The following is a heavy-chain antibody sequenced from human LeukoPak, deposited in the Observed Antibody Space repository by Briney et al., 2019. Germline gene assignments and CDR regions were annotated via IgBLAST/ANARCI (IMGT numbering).Heavy chain of an antibody. Sequence: SVKVSCKASGGTFSSYAISWVRQAPGQGLEWMGGIIPIFGIANYAQKFQGRVTITADKSTSTAYMELSSLRSEDTAVYYCARTLEALWFGEFDYWGQGTLVTVSS. V-gene: IGHV1-69*17. D-gene: IGHD3-10*01. J-gene: IGHJ4*02. CDR2: IIPIFGIA. CDR3: ARTLEALWFGEFDY. CDR1: GGTFSSYA.